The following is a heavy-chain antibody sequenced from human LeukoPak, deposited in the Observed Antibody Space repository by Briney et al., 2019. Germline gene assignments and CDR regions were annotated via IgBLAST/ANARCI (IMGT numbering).Heavy chain of an antibody. CDR1: GYTFTSYY. Sequence: ASVKVSCKASGYTFTSYYMHWVRQAPGQGLEWMGIINPSGGSTSYAQKFQGRVTMTRDTSTSTVYMELSSLRSEDTAVYYSAREMELIGGAFDIWGQGTMVTVSS. CDR3: AREMELIGGAFDI. D-gene: IGHD1-26*01. V-gene: IGHV1-46*01. J-gene: IGHJ3*02. CDR2: INPSGGST.